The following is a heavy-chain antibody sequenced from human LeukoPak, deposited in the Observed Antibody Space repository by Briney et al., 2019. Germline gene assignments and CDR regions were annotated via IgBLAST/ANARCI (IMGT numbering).Heavy chain of an antibody. J-gene: IGHJ4*02. CDR3: ARRTPYDVLTGYYNFDY. D-gene: IGHD3-9*01. V-gene: IGHV4-39*01. CDR2: IYYSGST. Sequence: SETLSLTCSVSGGSISSYYWGWIRQPPGKGLEWIGNIYYSGSTYYNPSLESRVTISVDTSKNQFSLKLTSVTAADTAVYYCARRTPYDVLTGYYNFDYWGQGTLVTVSS. CDR1: GGSISSYY.